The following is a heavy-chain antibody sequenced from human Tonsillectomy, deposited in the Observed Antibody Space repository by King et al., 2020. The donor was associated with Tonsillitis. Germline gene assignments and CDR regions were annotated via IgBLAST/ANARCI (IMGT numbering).Heavy chain of an antibody. V-gene: IGHV4-61*02. J-gene: IGHJ6*03. CDR3: ARVLAEVFYYYYMDV. CDR1: GGSISSGSYY. Sequence: VQLQESGPGLVKPSQTLSLTCTVTGGSISSGSYYWSWIRQPAGKGLEWIGRISTSGSTNYNASLKSRVTMSVDTSKNQFSLKLSSVTAADTATYYCARVLAEVFYYYYMDVWGIGTTVTVSS. CDR2: ISTSGST. D-gene: IGHD3-3*02.